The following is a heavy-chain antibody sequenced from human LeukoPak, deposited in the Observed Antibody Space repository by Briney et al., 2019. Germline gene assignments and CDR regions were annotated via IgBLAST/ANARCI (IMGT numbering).Heavy chain of an antibody. CDR3: ARDDYSSGYYYDY. D-gene: IGHD3-22*01. V-gene: IGHV3-21*01. J-gene: IGHJ4*02. Sequence: PGGSLRLSCAASGFTFSSYAMSWVRQAPGKGLEWVSSISSSSSYMYYADSVKGRFTISRDNAKNSLYLQMDSLRAEDTAVYYCARDDYSSGYYYDYWGQGTLVTVSS. CDR1: GFTFSSYA. CDR2: ISSSSSYM.